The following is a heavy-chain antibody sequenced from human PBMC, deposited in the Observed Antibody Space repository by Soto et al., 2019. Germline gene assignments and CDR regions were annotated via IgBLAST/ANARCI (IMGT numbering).Heavy chain of an antibody. J-gene: IGHJ4*02. CDR2: IYYSGST. Sequence: SETLSLTCTVSGGSISSSSFHWGWIHQPPGKGLEWIGSIYYSGSTYYSPSLKSRVTISVQKSKNQFSLEMTSLTAADTAIYYCARGGDWKFDFWGQGSLVTVSS. V-gene: IGHV4-39*07. CDR1: GGSISSSSFH. D-gene: IGHD2-21*02. CDR3: ARGGDWKFDF.